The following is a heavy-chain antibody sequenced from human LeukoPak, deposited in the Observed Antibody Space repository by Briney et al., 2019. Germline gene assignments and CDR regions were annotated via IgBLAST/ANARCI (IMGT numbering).Heavy chain of an antibody. CDR1: GDSISYYY. CDR2: IYYSGST. D-gene: IGHD6-19*01. V-gene: IGHV4-59*12. J-gene: IGHJ4*02. CDR3: AVGIAVAGKFDY. Sequence: SETLSLTCTVSGDSISYYYWSWIRQPPGKGLEWIGYIYYSGSTNYNPSLKSRVTISVDTSKNQFSLKLSSVTAADTAVYYCAVGIAVAGKFDYWGQGTLVTVSS.